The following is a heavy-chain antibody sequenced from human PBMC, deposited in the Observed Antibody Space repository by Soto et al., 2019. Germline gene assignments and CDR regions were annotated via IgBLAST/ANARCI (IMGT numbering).Heavy chain of an antibody. J-gene: IGHJ4*02. CDR1: GGSFSGYY. V-gene: IGHV4-34*01. Sequence: SETLSLTCAVYGGSFSGYYWSWIRQPPGKGLEWIGEINHSGSTNYNPSLKSRVTISVDTSKNQFSLKLSSVTAADTAVYYCAILGYCITGVGQVEDFDYWGQGTLVTVSS. CDR3: AILGYCITGVGQVEDFDY. D-gene: IGHD2-8*01. CDR2: INHSGST.